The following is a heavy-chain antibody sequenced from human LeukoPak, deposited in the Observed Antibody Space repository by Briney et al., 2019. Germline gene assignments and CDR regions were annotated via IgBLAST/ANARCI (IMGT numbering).Heavy chain of an antibody. Sequence: GGSLRLSCAASGFTFSSYAMSWVRQAPGKGLEWVSTISGSGSSTYYADSVKGRFTISRDNSKNTLYLQMNSLRAEDTAVYYCAKDQVVVTQRSYGMDVWGQGTTVTVSS. J-gene: IGHJ6*02. CDR2: ISGSGSST. D-gene: IGHD3-22*01. CDR1: GFTFSSYA. CDR3: AKDQVVVTQRSYGMDV. V-gene: IGHV3-23*01.